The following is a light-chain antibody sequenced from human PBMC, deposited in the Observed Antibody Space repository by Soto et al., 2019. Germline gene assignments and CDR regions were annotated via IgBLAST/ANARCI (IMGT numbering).Light chain of an antibody. V-gene: IGKV3-11*01. CDR3: QQRSNWPPRIT. CDR1: QSIGSH. CDR2: GTS. J-gene: IGKJ4*01. Sequence: EVVLTQSPATLSLSPGERATLSCRASQSIGSHLAWYQHKPGQAPRLLIFGTSNRATGXPARFSGSGSGTDFTLTISSLEPEDFAVYYCQQRSNWPPRITFGGGTKVDIK.